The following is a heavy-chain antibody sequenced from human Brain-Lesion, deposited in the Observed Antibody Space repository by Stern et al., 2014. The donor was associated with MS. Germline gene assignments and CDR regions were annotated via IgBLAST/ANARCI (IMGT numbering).Heavy chain of an antibody. J-gene: IGHJ4*02. Sequence: VQLVESGPGLVKPSQTLSLTCIVSGGSISSGSFYWNWIRQPAGKGLEWIGRIYSTGSTNYNPYLKSRVTISGDTSHDQFSLKMFSMTAADTAVYYCARETGGYTYGDTDFFDYWGQGALVTVSS. CDR1: GGSISSGSFY. V-gene: IGHV4-61*02. CDR3: ARETGGYTYGDTDFFDY. D-gene: IGHD5-18*01. CDR2: IYSTGST.